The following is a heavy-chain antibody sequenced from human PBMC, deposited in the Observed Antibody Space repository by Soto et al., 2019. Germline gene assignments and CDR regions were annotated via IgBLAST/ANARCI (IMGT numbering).Heavy chain of an antibody. V-gene: IGHV5-51*01. CDR3: ARLLSGSTVRSYDILTGYYNRPFDY. D-gene: IGHD3-9*01. J-gene: IGHJ4*02. Sequence: GESLKISCKGSGYSFTSYWIGWVRQMPGKGLEWMGIIYPGDSDTRYSPSFQGQVTISADKSISTAYLQWSSLKASDTAMYYCARLLSGSTVRSYDILTGYYNRPFDYWGQGTLVTVSS. CDR2: IYPGDSDT. CDR1: GYSFTSYW.